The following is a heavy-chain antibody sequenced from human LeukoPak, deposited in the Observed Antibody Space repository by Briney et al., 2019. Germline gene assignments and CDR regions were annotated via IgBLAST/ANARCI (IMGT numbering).Heavy chain of an antibody. V-gene: IGHV3-9*03. CDR2: ISWNSGSI. CDR1: GFTFDDYA. D-gene: IGHD3-10*01. Sequence: GGSLRLSCAASGFTFDDYAMHWVRQAPGKGLEWVSGISWNSGSIGYADSVKGRFTISRDNAKNSLYLQMNSLRAEDMALYCCAKDISNYYGSGSYYTLWGQGTLVTVSS. CDR3: AKDISNYYGSGSYYTL. J-gene: IGHJ4*02.